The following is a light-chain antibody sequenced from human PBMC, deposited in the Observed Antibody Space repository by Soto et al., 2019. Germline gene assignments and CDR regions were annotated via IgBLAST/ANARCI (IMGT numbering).Light chain of an antibody. Sequence: DIQMTQSPSTLSASVGDRVTITCRASQSISSWLAWYQQKPGKAPKLLIYAASTLQSGVPSRFSGSGSGTGFTLTITSLQPEDFATYYCQQSYSIPITFGQGTRLEIK. V-gene: IGKV1-39*01. CDR1: QSISSW. CDR3: QQSYSIPIT. J-gene: IGKJ5*01. CDR2: AAS.